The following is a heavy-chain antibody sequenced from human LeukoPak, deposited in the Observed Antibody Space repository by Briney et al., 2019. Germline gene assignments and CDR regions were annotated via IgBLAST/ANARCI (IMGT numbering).Heavy chain of an antibody. J-gene: IGHJ6*03. CDR1: GFTFSSYW. CDR2: INSDGSST. CDR3: ARFDGYCSGGSRYPYYYYMDV. V-gene: IGHV3-74*01. Sequence: QPGGSLRLSCAASGFTFSSYWMHWVRQAPGKGLVWVSRINSDGSSTSYADSVKGRFTISRDNAKNTLYLQMNSLRAEDTAVYYCARFDGYCSGGSRYPYYYYMDVWGKGTTVTVSS. D-gene: IGHD2-15*01.